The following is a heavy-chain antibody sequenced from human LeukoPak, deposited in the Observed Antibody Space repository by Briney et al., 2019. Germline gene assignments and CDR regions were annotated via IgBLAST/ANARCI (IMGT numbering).Heavy chain of an antibody. CDR2: IRSKANSYAT. D-gene: IGHD2-2*01. V-gene: IGHV3-73*01. CDR1: GFTFSSYS. CDR3: TRPGCSSTSCALTYGMDV. J-gene: IGHJ6*02. Sequence: GGSLRLSCAASGFTFSSYSMNWVRQAPGKGLEWVGRIRSKANSYATAYAASVKGRFTISRDDSKNTAYLQMNSLKTEDTAVYYCTRPGCSSTSCALTYGMDVWGQGTTVTVSS.